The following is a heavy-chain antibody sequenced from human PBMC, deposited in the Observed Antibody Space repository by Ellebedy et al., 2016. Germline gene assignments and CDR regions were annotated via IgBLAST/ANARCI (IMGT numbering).Heavy chain of an antibody. CDR3: ARGDFRYTNNWFNP. CDR1: RFTFSTYS. J-gene: IGHJ5*02. Sequence: GESLKISXAASRFTFSTYSMNWVRQAPGKGLEWVSYISSSSTTVYYADSVRGRFTISRDNAKNSLYLQMNSLRDEDTAVYYCARGDFRYTNNWFNPWGQGTLVTVSS. CDR2: ISSSSTTV. D-gene: IGHD3-16*02. V-gene: IGHV3-48*02.